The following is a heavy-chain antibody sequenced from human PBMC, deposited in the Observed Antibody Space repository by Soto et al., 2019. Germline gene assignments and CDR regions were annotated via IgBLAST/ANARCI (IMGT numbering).Heavy chain of an antibody. CDR1: GFTFSSYA. J-gene: IGHJ4*02. CDR2: ISYDGSNK. Sequence: QVQLVESGGGVVQPGRSLRLSCAASGFTFSSYAMHWVRQAPGKGLEWVAVISYDGSNKYYADSVKGRFTIARDNSKNTPYRQMNSLTAEDTAVYYCARQFWDGGWYYCDYWGQGTLVTVCS. V-gene: IGHV3-30-3*01. D-gene: IGHD6-19*01. CDR3: ARQFWDGGWYYCDY.